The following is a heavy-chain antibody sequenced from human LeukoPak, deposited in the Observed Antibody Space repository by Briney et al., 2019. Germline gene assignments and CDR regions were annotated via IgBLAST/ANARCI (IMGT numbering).Heavy chain of an antibody. CDR1: GFTFSSYA. J-gene: IGHJ4*02. Sequence: GGSLRLSCAASGFTFSSYAMSWVRQAPGKGLEWVSAISGSGGSTYYADSVKGRFTISRDNSKNTLYLQMNSLRAEDTAVYYCAATDTFGGVIVTDYWGQGTLVTVSS. D-gene: IGHD3-16*02. CDR3: AATDTFGGVIVTDY. CDR2: ISGSGGST. V-gene: IGHV3-23*01.